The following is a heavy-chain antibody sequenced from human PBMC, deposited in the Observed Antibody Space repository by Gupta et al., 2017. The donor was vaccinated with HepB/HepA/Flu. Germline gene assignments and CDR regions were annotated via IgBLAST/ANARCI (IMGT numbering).Heavy chain of an antibody. D-gene: IGHD4-17*01. CDR3: ARGTDYGYGMDV. CDR1: GGSFSGYY. V-gene: IGHV4-34*01. CDR2: INHSGST. J-gene: IGHJ6*02. Sequence: QVQLQQWGAGLLKPSETLSLTCAVYGGSFSGYYWSWIRQPPGKGLEWIGEINHSGSTNYNPYLKSRVTISVDTSKDQFSLKLSSVTAADTAVYYCARGTDYGYGMDVWGQGTTVTVSS.